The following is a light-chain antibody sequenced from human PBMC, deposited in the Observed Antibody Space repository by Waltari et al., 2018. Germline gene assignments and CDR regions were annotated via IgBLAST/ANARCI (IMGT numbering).Light chain of an antibody. CDR2: EVT. V-gene: IGLV2-23*02. J-gene: IGLJ7*01. Sequence: QSALTQPASVSGSPGQSITLSCTGTNNDVGNSNLISWYRQYPGKAPKLIIFEVTQRPSGVSNRFSGSKSGNTASLTISGLQTEDEADYYCCSYVGNSGFVFGGG. CDR3: CSYVGNSGFV. CDR1: NNDVGNSNL.